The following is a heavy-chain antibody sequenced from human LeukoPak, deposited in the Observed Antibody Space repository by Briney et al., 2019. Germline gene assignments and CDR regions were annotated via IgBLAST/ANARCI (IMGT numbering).Heavy chain of an antibody. V-gene: IGHV4-61*02. J-gene: IGHJ4*02. CDR3: ASSQGFRVDY. CDR2: IYTSGST. D-gene: IGHD2-21*01. Sequence: SETLSLTCTVSGGSISSGTCYWSWIRQPAGKGLEWIGRIYTSGSTNYNPSLKSRVTISVDTSKNQFSLKLSSVTAADTAVYYCASSQGFRVDYWGQGTLVTVSS. CDR1: GGSISSGTCY.